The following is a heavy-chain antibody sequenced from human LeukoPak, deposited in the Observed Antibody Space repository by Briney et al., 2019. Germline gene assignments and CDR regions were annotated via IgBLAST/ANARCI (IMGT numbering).Heavy chain of an antibody. CDR1: GFTFDDYA. Sequence: GGSLRLSCAASGFTFDDYAMHWVRQAPGKGLEWVSGISWNSGSIGYADSVKGRFTISRDNAKNSLYLQMNSLRAEDTALYYCAKDTAGGGPSRYFDYWGQGTLVTVSS. J-gene: IGHJ4*02. CDR2: ISWNSGSI. V-gene: IGHV3-9*01. D-gene: IGHD2-2*01. CDR3: AKDTAGGGPSRYFDY.